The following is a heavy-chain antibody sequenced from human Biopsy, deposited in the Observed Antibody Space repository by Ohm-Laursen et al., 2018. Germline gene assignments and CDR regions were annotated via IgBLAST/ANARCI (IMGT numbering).Heavy chain of an antibody. V-gene: IGHV3-33*01. CDR3: VTDRLDDITKVRGIMTD. CDR2: TCADGSHQ. Sequence: SLRLSCSASGFNFSAYGMHWVRQAPDKGLEWVALTCADGSHQYYADSVKGRFTISRDNSKNSLYLHINTLRVEDTAVYYCVTDRLDDITKVRGIMTDWGQGTLVIVSS. D-gene: IGHD3-10*01. CDR1: GFNFSAYG. J-gene: IGHJ4*02.